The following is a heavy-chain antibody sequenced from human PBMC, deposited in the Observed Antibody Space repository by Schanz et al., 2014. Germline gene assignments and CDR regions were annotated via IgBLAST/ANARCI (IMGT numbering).Heavy chain of an antibody. D-gene: IGHD3-10*01. CDR2: LRSDGSRR. Sequence: VQLVESGGGVVQPGGSLRLSCVGSGYSFSDYDMYWIRQAPGKGLEWLAFLRSDGSRRDYADSVKGRFTISRHNYRTTLSLQMSSPRPEGTAVYSCPKDPPRGFRTPIKPTLDYWGQGTRVTVS. CDR3: PKDPPRGFRTPIKPTLDY. CDR1: GYSFSDYD. V-gene: IGHV3-30*02. J-gene: IGHJ4*02.